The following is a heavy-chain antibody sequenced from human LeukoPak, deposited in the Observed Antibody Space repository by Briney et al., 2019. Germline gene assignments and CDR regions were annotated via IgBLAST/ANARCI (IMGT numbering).Heavy chain of an antibody. Sequence: GGSLRLSCAASGFTFNSYDMHWVRQAPGKGLEWVAFIRHDGTNKFYADSVKGRFTISRDNSKNTLYLQMNSLRAEDTAVYYCAKDGRSSQYYMDVWGKGTTVTVSS. D-gene: IGHD2-15*01. CDR3: AKDGRSSQYYMDV. J-gene: IGHJ6*03. CDR1: GFTFNSYD. V-gene: IGHV3-30*02. CDR2: IRHDGTNK.